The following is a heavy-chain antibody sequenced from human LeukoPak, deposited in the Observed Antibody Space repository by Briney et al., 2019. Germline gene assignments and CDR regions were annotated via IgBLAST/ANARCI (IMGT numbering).Heavy chain of an antibody. D-gene: IGHD6-19*01. CDR3: ASRTSSGWYVGWFDP. CDR1: GYSIRSGYY. Sequence: PSETLSLTCTVSGYSIRSGYYWGWIRQPPGKGLEWIGNIYHSGSTYYNPSLKSRVTISVDTSKNQFSLKLSSVTAADTAVYYCASRTSSGWYVGWFDPWGQGTLVTVSS. J-gene: IGHJ5*02. CDR2: IYHSGST. V-gene: IGHV4-38-2*02.